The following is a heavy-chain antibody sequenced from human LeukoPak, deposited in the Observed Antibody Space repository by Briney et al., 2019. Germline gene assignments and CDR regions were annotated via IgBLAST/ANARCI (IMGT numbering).Heavy chain of an antibody. J-gene: IGHJ4*02. Sequence: ASVKVSCKASGYTFTGYYMHWVRQAPGQGLEWMGWINPNSGGTNYAQKFQGRVTMTRDTSISTAYMELSRLRSDDTAVYYCTPTFMVATPSFDYWGQGTLVTVSS. CDR2: INPNSGGT. CDR3: TPTFMVATPSFDY. CDR1: GYTFTGYY. D-gene: IGHD5-12*01. V-gene: IGHV1-2*02.